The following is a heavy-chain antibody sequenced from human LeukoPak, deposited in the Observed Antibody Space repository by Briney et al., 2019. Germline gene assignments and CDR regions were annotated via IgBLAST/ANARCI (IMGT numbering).Heavy chain of an antibody. J-gene: IGHJ4*02. D-gene: IGHD2-2*01. CDR3: ARQWSCRSGECYPDY. V-gene: IGHV5-51*01. CDR2: IFPGDSDT. Sequence: GESLKISCQGSGYSFHTYWIGRVRQMPGKGLEWMGIIFPGDSDTRYCPSSQGQVTISVDKSINTTYLQWRSLKASETATVYCARQWSCRSGECYPDYWGEGTLVTVSS. CDR1: GYSFHTYW.